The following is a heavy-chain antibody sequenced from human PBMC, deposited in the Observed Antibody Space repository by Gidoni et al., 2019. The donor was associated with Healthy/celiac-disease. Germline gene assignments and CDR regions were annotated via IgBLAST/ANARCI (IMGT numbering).Heavy chain of an antibody. Sequence: QVQLQESGPGLVKPSPTLSLTCSVSGGSITSGDYYWSWIRQPPGKGLEWIGYIYYRGSTYNNPSRKSRVTMSVDTSKNQFSLKVSAVTAADTAVYYCARVNRNWGYAFDIWGQGTMVTVSS. J-gene: IGHJ3*02. D-gene: IGHD7-27*01. CDR3: ARVNRNWGYAFDI. CDR2: IYYRGST. V-gene: IGHV4-30-4*01. CDR1: GGSITSGDYY.